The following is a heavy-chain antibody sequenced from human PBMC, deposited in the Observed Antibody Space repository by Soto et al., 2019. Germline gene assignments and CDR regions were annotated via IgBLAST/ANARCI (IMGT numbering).Heavy chain of an antibody. CDR2: IIPIFGTA. CDR3: AISGYYYGADLDYGMDV. CDR1: GGTFSSYA. D-gene: IGHD3-22*01. Sequence: ASVKVSCKASGGTFSSYAISWARQAPGQGLEWMGGIIPIFGTANYAQKVQGRVTITAAESTSTAYMELSSLRSEDTAVYYCAISGYYYGADLDYGMDVWGQGTTVTVSS. J-gene: IGHJ6*02. V-gene: IGHV1-69*13.